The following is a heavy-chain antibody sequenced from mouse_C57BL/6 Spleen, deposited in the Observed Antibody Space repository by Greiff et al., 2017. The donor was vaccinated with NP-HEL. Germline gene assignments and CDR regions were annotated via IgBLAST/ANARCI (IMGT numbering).Heavy chain of an antibody. J-gene: IGHJ1*03. V-gene: IGHV2-6*03. CDR2: IWSDGST. CDR3: ASYNYYGSSCWYLDV. CDR1: GFSLTSYC. D-gene: IGHD1-1*01. Sequence: VQLVQSGPGLVAPSQSLSITCTVSGFSLTSYCVHWVRQRPGKGLEWLVVIWSDGSTTYNSALKSSMSISTDNSKNQYFLTMNSLQTDDTAMYYGASYNYYGSSCWYLDVWGTGTSVTVSS.